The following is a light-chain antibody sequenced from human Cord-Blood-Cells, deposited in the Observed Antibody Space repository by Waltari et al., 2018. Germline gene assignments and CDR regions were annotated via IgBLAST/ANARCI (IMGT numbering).Light chain of an antibody. V-gene: IGKV1-39*01. Sequence: DIQMTQSPSSLSASVGDRVTITCRASQNISNYLNWYQQKPGKAPKLLIYAASNLQTGVPSRFSGSGSGTDFTLTISSLQPEDIATYYCQQSYNTPYTFGQGTKLEIK. CDR2: AAS. CDR1: QNISNY. J-gene: IGKJ2*01. CDR3: QQSYNTPYT.